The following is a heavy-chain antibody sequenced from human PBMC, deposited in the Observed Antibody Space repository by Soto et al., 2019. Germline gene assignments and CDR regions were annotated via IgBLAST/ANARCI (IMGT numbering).Heavy chain of an antibody. CDR3: AGSKAQNWFDP. Sequence: EVQLIESGGGLVQPGGSLRLSCAASGFTFSTYWMHWVRQAPGKGLVWVSRINSDGSTTSYADSVKGRFTISRDNAKNTLFLQMNSLRAEDTAVYYCAGSKAQNWFDPWGQGTLVTVSS. D-gene: IGHD2-2*01. V-gene: IGHV3-74*01. CDR2: INSDGSTT. J-gene: IGHJ5*02. CDR1: GFTFSTYW.